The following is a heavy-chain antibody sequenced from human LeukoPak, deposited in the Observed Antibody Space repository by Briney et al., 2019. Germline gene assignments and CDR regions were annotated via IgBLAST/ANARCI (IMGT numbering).Heavy chain of an antibody. CDR2: ISGSGGST. D-gene: IGHD3-10*01. J-gene: IGHJ4*02. CDR1: GFTFSGYA. V-gene: IGHV3-23*01. Sequence: PGGSLRLSCAASGFTFSGYAMSWVRQAPGKGLEWVSAISGSGGSTYYADSVKGRFTISRDNSKNTLYLQMNSLRAEDTAVYYCAKDRVYVGGSGYFDYWGQGTLVTVSS. CDR3: AKDRVYVGGSGYFDY.